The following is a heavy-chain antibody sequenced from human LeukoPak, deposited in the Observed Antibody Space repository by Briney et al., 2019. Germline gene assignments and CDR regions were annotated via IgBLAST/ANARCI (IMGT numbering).Heavy chain of an antibody. CDR3: ARQPRVGARERGLDY. J-gene: IGHJ4*02. V-gene: IGHV4-59*08. D-gene: IGHD1-26*01. CDR1: GGSISSYY. CDR2: IYYSGST. Sequence: SETLSLTCTVSGGSISSYYWSWIRQPPGKGLEWIGYIYYSGSTNYNPSLKSRVTISVDMSKNQFSLKLSSVTAADTAVYYCARQPRVGARERGLDYWGQGTLVTVSS.